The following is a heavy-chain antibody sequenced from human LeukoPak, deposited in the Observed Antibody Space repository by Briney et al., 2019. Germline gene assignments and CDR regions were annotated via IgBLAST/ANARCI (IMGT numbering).Heavy chain of an antibody. D-gene: IGHD6-13*01. CDR3: ASGRQLGY. CDR1: GFTFSNYW. CDR2: IKEDGSEK. V-gene: IGHV3-7*01. Sequence: GGSLSLSCAASGFTFSNYWMSWVRQAPGQGLEWVANIKEDGSEKYYVDSVKGRFTISRDNARNSLYLQMNSLRAEDTAVYYCASGRQLGYWGQGTLVTVSS. J-gene: IGHJ4*02.